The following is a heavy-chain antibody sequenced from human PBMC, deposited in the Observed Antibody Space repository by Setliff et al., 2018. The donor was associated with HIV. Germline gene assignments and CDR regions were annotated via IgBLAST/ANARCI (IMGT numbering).Heavy chain of an antibody. V-gene: IGHV4-61*02. CDR2: IYTSGP. CDR3: ARESPDGLDY. J-gene: IGHJ4*02. CDR1: GGSISSGSYY. Sequence: PSETLSLTCTVSGGSISSGSYYWSWIRQPAGKGLEWIGRIYTSGPRYNPSLENRVTISVDTSKNQFSLKVNSVTAADTAMYFCARESPDGLDYWGQGTLVTVSS. D-gene: IGHD2-8*01.